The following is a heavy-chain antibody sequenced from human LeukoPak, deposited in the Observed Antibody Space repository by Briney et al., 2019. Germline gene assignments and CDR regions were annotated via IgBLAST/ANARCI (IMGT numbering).Heavy chain of an antibody. CDR3: ARDSAIVVVVAADNWFDP. Sequence: GASVKVSCKASGGTFSSYAISWVRQAPGQGLEWMGRIIPIFGTANYAQKFRGSVTITTDESTSTAYMELSSLRSEDTAVYYCARDSAIVVVVAADNWFDPWGQGTLVTVSS. V-gene: IGHV1-69*05. CDR1: GGTFSSYA. CDR2: IIPIFGTA. D-gene: IGHD2-15*01. J-gene: IGHJ5*02.